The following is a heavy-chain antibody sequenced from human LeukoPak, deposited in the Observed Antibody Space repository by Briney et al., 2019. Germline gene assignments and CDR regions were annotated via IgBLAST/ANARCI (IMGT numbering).Heavy chain of an antibody. Sequence: GGSLRLSCAASGFTFSSYWMSWVRQAPGKGLEWLANIKQDGSEKNYVDSVKGRFTISRDSAKNSLYLQMNSLKAEDTAVYYCARDTGFIPAAGRSDYWGQGTLVTVSS. V-gene: IGHV3-7*01. J-gene: IGHJ4*02. D-gene: IGHD6-13*01. CDR2: IKQDGSEK. CDR1: GFTFSSYW. CDR3: ARDTGFIPAAGRSDY.